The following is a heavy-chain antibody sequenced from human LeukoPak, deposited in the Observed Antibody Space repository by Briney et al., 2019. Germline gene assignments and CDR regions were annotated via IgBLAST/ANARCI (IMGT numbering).Heavy chain of an antibody. V-gene: IGHV3-30-3*01. D-gene: IGHD5-12*01. CDR2: ISYDGSTK. Sequence: GGYLRLSCAASAFTFSPYAFHWVRQAPGKGLEWVTVISYDGSTKYYADSVKGRFTISRDSSKDTLYLQMNSLRAEDTAVYYCARDFQWLRSLDYWGQGTLVNVSS. J-gene: IGHJ4*02. CDR1: AFTFSPYA. CDR3: ARDFQWLRSLDY.